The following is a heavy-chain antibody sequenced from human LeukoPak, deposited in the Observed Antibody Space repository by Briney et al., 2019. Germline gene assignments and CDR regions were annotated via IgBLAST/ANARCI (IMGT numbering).Heavy chain of an antibody. D-gene: IGHD5-18*01. V-gene: IGHV3-23*01. CDR3: AKQREYSYGYHYYYYYMDV. CDR2: ISGSGGST. CDR1: GFTFSSYA. Sequence: GGSLRLSCAASGFTFSSYAMSWVRQAPGKGLEWVSAISGSGGSTYYADSVKGRFTISRDNSQNTMYMQMNSLRAEDTAVYYCAKQREYSYGYHYYYYYMDVWGKGTTVTVSS. J-gene: IGHJ6*03.